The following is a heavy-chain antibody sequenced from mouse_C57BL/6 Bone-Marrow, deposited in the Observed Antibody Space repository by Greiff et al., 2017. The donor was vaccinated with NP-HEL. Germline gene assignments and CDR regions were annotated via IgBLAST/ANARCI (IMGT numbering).Heavy chain of an antibody. CDR2: INPGSGCT. J-gene: IGHJ4*01. CDR3: ARCPSYYGNTDAMDY. D-gene: IGHD2-10*01. CDR1: GYAFTNYL. V-gene: IGHV1-54*01. Sequence: VQGVESGAELVRPGTSVKVSCKASGYAFTNYLIEWVKQRPGQGLEWIGVINPGSGCTNYNEKFTGKATLTADKSSSTAYMQLSSLTSEDSAVYFCARCPSYYGNTDAMDYWGQGTSVTVSS.